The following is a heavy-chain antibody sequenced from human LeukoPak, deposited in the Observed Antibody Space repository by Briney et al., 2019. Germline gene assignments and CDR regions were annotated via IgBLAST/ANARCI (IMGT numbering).Heavy chain of an antibody. D-gene: IGHD1-1*01. CDR2: IKQDGSEK. V-gene: IGHV3-7*01. J-gene: IGHJ4*02. CDR3: ARAGWNDREEY. CDR1: GFTFSDYW. Sequence: GGSLRLSCAASGFTFSDYWMSWVRQAPGKGLEWVANIKQDGSEKYYVDSVKGRFTISRDNAKNSLYLQMNSLRAEDTAVYYCARAGWNDREEYWGQGTLVTVSS.